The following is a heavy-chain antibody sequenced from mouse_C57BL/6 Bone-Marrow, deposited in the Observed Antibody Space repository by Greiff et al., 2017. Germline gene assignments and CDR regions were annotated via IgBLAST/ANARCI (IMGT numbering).Heavy chain of an antibody. CDR1: GYTFTSYW. Sequence: QVQLQQPGAELVKPGASVKMSCKASGYTFTSYWITWVKQRPGQGLEWIGDIYPTSGRTNYNEKFKSKAILTVDTSSNTAYMQLSSLTSEDSAVFYCPRSGPLGRSFDYWGQGTTLTVSS. CDR2: IYPTSGRT. D-gene: IGHD4-1*01. V-gene: IGHV1-55*01. CDR3: PRSGPLGRSFDY. J-gene: IGHJ2*01.